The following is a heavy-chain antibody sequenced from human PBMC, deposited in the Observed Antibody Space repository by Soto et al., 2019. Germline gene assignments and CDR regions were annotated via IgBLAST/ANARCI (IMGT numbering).Heavy chain of an antibody. CDR2: IFYSGRSGST. Sequence: SETLSLTCSVSGGSISSYYWSWTLQPPGKGLEWSGYIFYSGRSGSTNYNPSLKSRVSISVDTSKNQFSLKMSSVTAADTAVYYCARTALGWFDPWGQGTLVTVSS. V-gene: IGHV4-59*01. D-gene: IGHD2-21*02. J-gene: IGHJ5*02. CDR1: GGSISSYY. CDR3: ARTALGWFDP.